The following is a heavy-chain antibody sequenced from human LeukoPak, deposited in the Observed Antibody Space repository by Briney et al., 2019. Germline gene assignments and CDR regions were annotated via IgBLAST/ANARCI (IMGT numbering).Heavy chain of an antibody. V-gene: IGHV3-74*01. Sequence: GGSQTLSYPDSGFTLNSYWMHWVRQDPGKGLVWVSRIRSDGSSTNYAHSVKGRFTISRDNAKNTLYLLMNSLRAADTAVYYCARDACGSYDRAFDYWGQGTLVTVSS. CDR1: GFTLNSYW. D-gene: IGHD5-12*01. CDR3: ARDACGSYDRAFDY. J-gene: IGHJ4*02. CDR2: IRSDGSST.